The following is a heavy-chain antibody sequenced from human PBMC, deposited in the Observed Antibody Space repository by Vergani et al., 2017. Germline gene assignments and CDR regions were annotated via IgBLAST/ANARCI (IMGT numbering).Heavy chain of an antibody. CDR1: GYSFTSYW. CDR3: ARQVAVAGKWWGPYYYYGMDV. V-gene: IGHV5-10-1*01. Sequence: EVQLVQSGAEVKKPGESLRISCKGSGYSFTSYWISWMRQMPGKGLEWMGRIDPSDSYTNYSPSFQGHVTISADKSISTAYLQWSSLKASDTAMYYCARQVAVAGKWWGPYYYYGMDVWGQGTTVTVSS. J-gene: IGHJ6*02. D-gene: IGHD6-19*01. CDR2: IDPSDSYT.